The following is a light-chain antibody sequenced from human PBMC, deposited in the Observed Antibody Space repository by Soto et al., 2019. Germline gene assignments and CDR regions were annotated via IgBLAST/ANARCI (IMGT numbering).Light chain of an antibody. CDR1: QSISSW. CDR3: QQYNSYSPLT. Sequence: DIQMTQSPSTLSASVGDRVTITCRASQSISSWLAWYQQKPGKAPKLLIYDASSLESGGPSRFSGSGSGTEFTLTISSQQTYDFATSFCQQYNSYSPLTFGAGTQVEIK. J-gene: IGKJ4*01. CDR2: DAS. V-gene: IGKV1-5*01.